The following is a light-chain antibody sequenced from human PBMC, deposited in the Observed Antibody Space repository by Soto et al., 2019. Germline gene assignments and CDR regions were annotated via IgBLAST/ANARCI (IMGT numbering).Light chain of an antibody. J-gene: IGKJ4*01. V-gene: IGKV1-39*01. CDR3: QQSHSSPLT. Sequence: IPMTQSPPSLSATVGDRGTITCRASRSISDCLNWYKQKPGEAPELLIYAASTLQSGVPSRFSGSGSGTDFTLTISSLQPEDSAAYYCQQSHSSPLTFGGGTKVDI. CDR2: AAS. CDR1: RSISDC.